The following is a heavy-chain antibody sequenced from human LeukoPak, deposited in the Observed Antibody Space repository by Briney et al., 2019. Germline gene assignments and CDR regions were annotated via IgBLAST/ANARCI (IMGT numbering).Heavy chain of an antibody. CDR3: ARRDYGEPFDY. D-gene: IGHD4-17*01. CDR2: IYYGGST. CDR1: GDSISSRSYS. V-gene: IGHV4-39*01. Sequence: SETLSLTCTVSGDSISSRSYSWGWIRQPPGKALEWIGNIYYGGSTYYNPSLKSRVTISVDTSKNQFSLKVTSVTAADTAVYYCARRDYGEPFDYWGQGALVTVSS. J-gene: IGHJ4*02.